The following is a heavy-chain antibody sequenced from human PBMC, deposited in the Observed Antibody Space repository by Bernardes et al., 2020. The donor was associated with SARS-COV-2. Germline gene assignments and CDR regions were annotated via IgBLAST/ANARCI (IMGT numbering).Heavy chain of an antibody. CDR2: MNPNSGNT. Sequence: ASVKVSCKASGYTFTSYDINWVRQATGQGLEWMGWMNPNSGNTGYAQKFQGRVTMTRNTSISTAYMELSSLRSEDTAVYYCARDSYGSGSYYFYYYYYGMDVWGQGTTVTVSS. V-gene: IGHV1-8*01. J-gene: IGHJ6*02. CDR3: ARDSYGSGSYYFYYYYYGMDV. CDR1: GYTFTSYD. D-gene: IGHD3-10*01.